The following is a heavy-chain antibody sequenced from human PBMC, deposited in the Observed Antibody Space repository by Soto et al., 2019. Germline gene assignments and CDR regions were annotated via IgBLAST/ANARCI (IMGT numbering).Heavy chain of an antibody. V-gene: IGHV3-30*01. D-gene: IGHD3-16*01. Sequence: DSVRGRFTISRDNSKNTRYLQMDSLRAEDTAVYYCARMDAATFGGVLDYWGQGTLVTVPS. CDR3: ARMDAATFGGVLDY. J-gene: IGHJ4*02.